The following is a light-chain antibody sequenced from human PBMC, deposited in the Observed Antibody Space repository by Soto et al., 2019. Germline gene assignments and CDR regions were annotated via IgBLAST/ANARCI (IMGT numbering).Light chain of an antibody. CDR3: QSYASSLSGSV. J-gene: IGLJ3*02. Sequence: QSVLTQPPSVSGAPGQRVTISCTGSSSNIGAGYDVHWYQQLPGTAPKLLIYGNSNRPSGVPDRFSGSKSGTSASLAITGLQADDEAAYACQSYASSLSGSVFGGGTKLTVL. CDR2: GNS. CDR1: SSNIGAGYD. V-gene: IGLV1-40*01.